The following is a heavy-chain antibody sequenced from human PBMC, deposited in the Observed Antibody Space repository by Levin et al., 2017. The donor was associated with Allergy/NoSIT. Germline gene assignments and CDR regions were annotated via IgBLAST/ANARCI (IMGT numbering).Heavy chain of an antibody. CDR1: GYIFNSYY. CDR2: INPDGDDT. Sequence: ASVKVSCKASGYIFNSYYMHWVRQAPGQGLEWVGIINPDGDDTTYAQQFQGRVTMTRDTSTSTVYMELSSLRSEDTAVYYCARESSYDTLTGYCGRDFDYWGQGTLVTVSS. CDR3: ARESSYDTLTGYCGRDFDY. D-gene: IGHD3-9*01. J-gene: IGHJ4*02. V-gene: IGHV1-46*02.